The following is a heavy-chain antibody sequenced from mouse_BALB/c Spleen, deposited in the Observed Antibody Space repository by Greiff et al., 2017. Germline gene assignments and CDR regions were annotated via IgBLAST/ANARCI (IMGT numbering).Heavy chain of an antibody. D-gene: IGHD2-4*01. J-gene: IGHJ3*01. CDR1: GFSLTSYD. V-gene: IGHV2-9-2*01. CDR2: IWTGGGT. Sequence: QVQLKESGPGLVAPSQSLSITCTVSGFSLTSYDISWIRQPPGKGLEWLGVIWTGGGTNYNSAFMSRLSISKDNSKSQVFLKMNSLQTDDTAIYYCVRDLIGPYDYDVWFAYWGQGTLVTVSA. CDR3: VRDLIGPYDYDVWFAY.